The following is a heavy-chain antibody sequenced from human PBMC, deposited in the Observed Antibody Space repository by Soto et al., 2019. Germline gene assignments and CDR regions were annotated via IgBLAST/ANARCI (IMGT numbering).Heavy chain of an antibody. D-gene: IGHD3-10*01. V-gene: IGHV4-31*03. CDR1: GGSISSGGYY. CDR3: ARGGVTMVRGVIRYGMDV. Sequence: QVQLQESGPGLVKPSQTLSLTCTVSGGSISSGGYYWSWIRQHPGKGLEWIGYIYYSGSTYYNPSLKSRVTISVDTSKNQFSLKLSSVTAADTAVYYCARGGVTMVRGVIRYGMDVWGQGTTVTVSS. CDR2: IYYSGST. J-gene: IGHJ6*02.